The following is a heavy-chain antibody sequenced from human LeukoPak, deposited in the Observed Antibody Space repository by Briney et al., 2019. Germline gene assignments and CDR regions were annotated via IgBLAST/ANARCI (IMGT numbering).Heavy chain of an antibody. CDR1: GFTLISYG. D-gene: IGHD6-13*01. CDR3: ERQYSRRWSHWYLDL. V-gene: IGHV3-33*01. Sequence: PGRSLRLSCAASGFTLISYGMHWVRQAPGKGLEWVAVIWYDGSNKDYGDSVKGRFTISRDNSKNTLYLQMNSPRAEDTAVYYCERQYSRRWSHWYLDLWGRSTLVTVSS. CDR2: IWYDGSNK. J-gene: IGHJ2*01.